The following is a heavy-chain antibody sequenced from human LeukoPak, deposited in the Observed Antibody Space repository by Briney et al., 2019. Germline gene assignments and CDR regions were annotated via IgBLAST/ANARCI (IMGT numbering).Heavy chain of an antibody. CDR2: INHSGST. D-gene: IGHD4-17*01. V-gene: IGHV4-34*01. CDR1: GGSFSGYY. Sequence: SETLSLTCAVYGGSFSGYYWSWIRQPPGKGLEWIGEINHSGSTNYSPSLKSRVTISVDTSKNQFSLKLSSVTAADTAVYYCARGHYGESYNWFDPWGQGTLVTVSS. J-gene: IGHJ5*02. CDR3: ARGHYGESYNWFDP.